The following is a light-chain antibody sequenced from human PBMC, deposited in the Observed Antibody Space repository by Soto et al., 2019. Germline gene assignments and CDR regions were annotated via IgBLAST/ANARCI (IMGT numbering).Light chain of an antibody. V-gene: IGLV2-11*01. CDR3: CSYVGSYSVV. CDR1: SSDVGRYNC. CDR2: DVS. J-gene: IGLJ2*01. Sequence: QSALTQPRSVSGSPGQSVTISCTGTSSDVGRYNCVSWYQQHPGKPPKLMIYDVSERPSGVPDRFSGSKSGNTASLTISGLQADDEADYYCCSYVGSYSVVFGGGTKLTVL.